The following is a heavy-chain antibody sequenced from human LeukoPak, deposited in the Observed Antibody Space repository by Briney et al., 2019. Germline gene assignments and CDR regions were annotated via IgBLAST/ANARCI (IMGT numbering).Heavy chain of an antibody. CDR3: AKDAVDTAMVSYYYYYMDV. Sequence: GGSLRLSCAASRFTFSSFGMHWVRQAPGKGLEWVAFIRYDGSNKYYADSVKGRFTISRDNSKNTLYLQMNSLRAEDTAVYYCAKDAVDTAMVSYYYYYMDVWGKGTTVTISS. V-gene: IGHV3-30*02. D-gene: IGHD5-18*01. J-gene: IGHJ6*03. CDR2: IRYDGSNK. CDR1: RFTFSSFG.